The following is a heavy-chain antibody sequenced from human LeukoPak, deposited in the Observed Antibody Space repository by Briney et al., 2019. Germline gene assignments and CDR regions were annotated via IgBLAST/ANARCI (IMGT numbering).Heavy chain of an antibody. CDR3: AADQYYYGSGPPHPNY. CDR2: IVVGSGNT. J-gene: IGHJ4*02. CDR1: GFTFTSSA. D-gene: IGHD3-10*01. Sequence: TSVKVSCKASGFTFTSSAMQWVRQARGQRLEWIGWIVVGSGNTNYAQKFQERVTITRDMSTSTAYMELSSLRSEDTAVYYCAADQYYYGSGPPHPNYWGQGTLVTVSS. V-gene: IGHV1-58*02.